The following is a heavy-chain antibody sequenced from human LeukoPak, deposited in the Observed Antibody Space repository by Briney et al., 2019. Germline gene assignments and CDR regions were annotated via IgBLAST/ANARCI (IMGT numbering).Heavy chain of an antibody. CDR3: MGAEMQVGKCTSTNCLFD. D-gene: IGHD2-2*01. J-gene: IGHJ4*02. Sequence: GGSLRLSCAASGLIFSRYLMHWVRQGPGKELVWVSRINTDGSTTVYAGSVEGRFTISRDNPENTLYLQMTSLKAEDTAVYYCMGAEMQVGKCTSTNCLFDYGAREPWSPSPQ. CDR2: INTDGSTT. CDR1: GLIFSRYL. V-gene: IGHV3-74*01.